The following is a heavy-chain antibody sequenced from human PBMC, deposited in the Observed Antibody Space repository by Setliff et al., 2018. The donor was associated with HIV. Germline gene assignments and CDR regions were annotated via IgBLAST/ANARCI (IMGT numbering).Heavy chain of an antibody. V-gene: IGHV3-7*03. J-gene: IGHJ4*02. Sequence: QPGGSLRLSCTASGFTFSNYAMHWLRQAPGKGLEWVATINPDGNEKHYADSVKDRFTISRDNAKNSLYLQMNSLRAEDTALYYCAKDYAGSGGDCLDYWGQGTLVTVSS. D-gene: IGHD2-21*02. CDR1: GFTFSNYA. CDR2: INPDGNEK. CDR3: AKDYAGSGGDCLDY.